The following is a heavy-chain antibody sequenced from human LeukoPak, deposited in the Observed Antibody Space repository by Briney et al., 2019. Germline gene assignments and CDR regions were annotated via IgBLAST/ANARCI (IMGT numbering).Heavy chain of an antibody. D-gene: IGHD4-17*01. V-gene: IGHV1-24*01. J-gene: IGHJ4*02. CDR2: LDLEDGER. Sequence: APVKVSCKFSGYTLSEASIHWVRQAPGKGLERMGGLDLEDGERSHAQNFQGRVTMTTDTSTSTAYMELRSLRSDDTAVYYCARGYGDYSPSPPNSWGQGTLVTVSS. CDR3: ARGYGDYSPSPPNS. CDR1: GYTLSEAS.